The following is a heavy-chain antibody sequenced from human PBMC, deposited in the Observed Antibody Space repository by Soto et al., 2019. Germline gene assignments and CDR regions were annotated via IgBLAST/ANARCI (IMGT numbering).Heavy chain of an antibody. D-gene: IGHD2-21*01. V-gene: IGHV3-7*01. CDR3: ASARHIGP. CDR2: IGQDGSQR. Sequence: GGSLRLSCTASGFTFSNYWMRWVRQAPGKGLEWVANIGQDGSQRNYVDSVKGRFTISRDNAENSLYLQMNSLRAEDTAIYYCASARHIGPWGQGTLVTVSS. J-gene: IGHJ5*02. CDR1: GFTFSNYW.